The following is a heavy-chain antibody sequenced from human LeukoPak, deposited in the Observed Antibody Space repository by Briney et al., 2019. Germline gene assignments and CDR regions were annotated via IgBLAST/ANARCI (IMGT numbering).Heavy chain of an antibody. Sequence: GGSLRLSCAASGFTFDDYAMHWVRQAPGKGLEWVSGISWNSGSIGYVDSVKGRFTISRDNAKNSLYLQMNSLRAEDTAVYYCARGLVYCGGDCYSWGALDYWGQGTLVTVSS. V-gene: IGHV3-9*01. J-gene: IGHJ4*02. CDR3: ARGLVYCGGDCYSWGALDY. D-gene: IGHD2-21*02. CDR2: ISWNSGSI. CDR1: GFTFDDYA.